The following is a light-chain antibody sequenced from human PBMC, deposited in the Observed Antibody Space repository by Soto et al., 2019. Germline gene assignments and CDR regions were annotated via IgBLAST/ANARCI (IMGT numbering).Light chain of an antibody. Sequence: QSALTQPASVSGSPGQSITISCTGTSSDVGGYNYVSWYQQHPGKAPKLMIYDVSNRPSGVSNRFSGSKSVNTASLTISGLQAEYEADYYWSSYTISSSLVVFGGGTKVTVL. J-gene: IGLJ2*01. CDR3: SSYTISSSLVV. V-gene: IGLV2-14*01. CDR1: SSDVGGYNY. CDR2: DVS.